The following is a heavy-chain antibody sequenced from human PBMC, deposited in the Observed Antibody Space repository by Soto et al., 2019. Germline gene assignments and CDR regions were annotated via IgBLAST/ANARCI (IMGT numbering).Heavy chain of an antibody. CDR1: GYTFASYA. Sequence: QVQLVQSGGEVRKHGASVNVSCKASGYTFASYAITWVRQAPGEGLEWLGWISTSRGNANYAQRFQGRVTITRYTSTTTVYMQLRSLRSDDSAVYLYERSVGYPDHWGQGTLVTVSS. V-gene: IGHV1-18*01. D-gene: IGHD5-18*01. J-gene: IGHJ4*02. CDR2: ISTSRGNA. CDR3: ERSVGYPDH.